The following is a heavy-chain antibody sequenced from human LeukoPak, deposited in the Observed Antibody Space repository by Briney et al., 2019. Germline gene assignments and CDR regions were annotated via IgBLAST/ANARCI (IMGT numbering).Heavy chain of an antibody. Sequence: ASVKVSCKASGYTFTSYAMNWVRQAPGQGLEWMGWINTNTGNPTYAQGFTGRFVFSLDTSVSTAYLQTSSLKAEDTAVYYCARDNPDIVVVPESNWFDPWGQGTLVTVSS. J-gene: IGHJ5*02. D-gene: IGHD2-2*01. CDR3: ARDNPDIVVVPESNWFDP. CDR2: INTNTGNP. V-gene: IGHV7-4-1*02. CDR1: GYTFTSYA.